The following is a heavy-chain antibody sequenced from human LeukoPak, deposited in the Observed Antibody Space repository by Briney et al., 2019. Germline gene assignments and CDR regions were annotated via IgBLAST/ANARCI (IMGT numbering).Heavy chain of an antibody. V-gene: IGHV1-8*01. Sequence: ASVKVSCKASGYTFTSYDINWVRQATGQGLEWMGWMNPNSGNTGYAQKLQGRVTMTRNTSISTAYMELSSLRSEDTAVYYCARGRGYAPYYYYYMDVWGRGTTVTVSS. D-gene: IGHD3-22*01. CDR1: GYTFTSYD. CDR2: MNPNSGNT. CDR3: ARGRGYAPYYYYYMDV. J-gene: IGHJ6*03.